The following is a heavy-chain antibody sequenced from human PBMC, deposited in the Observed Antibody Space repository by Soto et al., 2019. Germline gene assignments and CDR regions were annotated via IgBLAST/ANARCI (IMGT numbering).Heavy chain of an antibody. CDR2: IIPIFGTA. CDR1: GGTFSSYA. Sequence: QVQLVQSGAGVKKPGSSVKVSCKASGGTFSSYAISWVRQAPGQGLEWMGGIIPIFGTANSAQKFQGRVTITADESTSTADREMSSLRSEDTAVYYCAVGLREQWLVPDNSYYYCGMDVWGQGTTVTVSS. CDR3: AVGLREQWLVPDNSYYYCGMDV. J-gene: IGHJ6*02. V-gene: IGHV1-69*01. D-gene: IGHD6-19*01.